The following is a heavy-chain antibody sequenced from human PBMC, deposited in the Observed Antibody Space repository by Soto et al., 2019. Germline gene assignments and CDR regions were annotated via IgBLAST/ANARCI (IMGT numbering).Heavy chain of an antibody. CDR2: ISGSGGST. J-gene: IGHJ5*02. V-gene: IGHV3-23*01. D-gene: IGHD6-13*01. CDR3: AKPWAPYSSSSGWFDP. CDR1: GFTFSSYA. Sequence: EVQLLESGGGLVQPGGSLRLSCAASGFTFSSYAMSWVRQAPGKGLEWVSAISGSGGSTYYADSVKGRFTISRDNSKNTLYLQMNSLRAEDTAVYYCAKPWAPYSSSSGWFDPWGQGTLVTVSS.